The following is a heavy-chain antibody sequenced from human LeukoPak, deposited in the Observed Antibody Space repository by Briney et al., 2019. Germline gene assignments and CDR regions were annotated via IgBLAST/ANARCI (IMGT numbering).Heavy chain of an antibody. CDR1: GDSVSSNSAA. J-gene: IGHJ4*02. V-gene: IGHV6-1*01. CDR2: TFYRSKWYN. Sequence: QTLSLTCAISGDSVSSNSAAWSWIRLSPSRGLEWLGRTFYRSKWYNDYAASVKSRITINPDTSKNQFSLQLNSVTPEDTAVYYCARGDDYVWGSYRYADYWGQGTLVAVSS. D-gene: IGHD3-16*02. CDR3: ARGDDYVWGSYRYADY.